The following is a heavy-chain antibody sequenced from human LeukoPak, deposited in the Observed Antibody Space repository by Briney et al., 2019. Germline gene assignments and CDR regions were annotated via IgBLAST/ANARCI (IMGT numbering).Heavy chain of an antibody. J-gene: IGHJ4*02. CDR3: AKVNWGTVAPHGDY. CDR2: ISGSGDSR. Sequence: PGGSLRLSCAASGFTFSDYDLSWVRQAPGKGLEWVSGISGSGDSRYADSVKGRFTIARCNSKSALYLQMNSLRAEDTAIYYCAKVNWGTVAPHGDYWGQGTLVTVSS. V-gene: IGHV3-23*01. D-gene: IGHD6-19*01. CDR1: GFTFSDYD.